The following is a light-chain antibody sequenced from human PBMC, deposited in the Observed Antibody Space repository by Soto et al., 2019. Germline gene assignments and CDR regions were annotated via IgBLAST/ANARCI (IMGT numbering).Light chain of an antibody. CDR3: QQYNNWPRRT. CDR2: TAS. J-gene: IGKJ1*01. V-gene: IGKV1-5*03. CDR1: QSISTW. Sequence: DIQMTQSPSTLAASVGDRVTITCRASQSISTWMAWYQQKPGKAPKLLIYTASYLESGVPSRFSGSGSGTEFTLTISSLQPDDFAVYYCQQYNNWPRRTFGQGTKVEIK.